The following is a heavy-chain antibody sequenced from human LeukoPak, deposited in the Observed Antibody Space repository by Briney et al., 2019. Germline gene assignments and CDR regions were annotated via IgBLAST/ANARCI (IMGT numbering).Heavy chain of an antibody. D-gene: IGHD6-13*01. CDR3: ATIAAAGIFDY. J-gene: IGHJ4*02. CDR1: GFTVSSNY. V-gene: IGHV3-53*01. Sequence: GGSLRLSCAASGFTVSSNYMSWVRQAPGMGLEWVSVIYSGGSTYYADSVKGRFTISRDNSKNTLYLQMNSLRAEDTAVYYCATIAAAGIFDYWGQGTLVTVSS. CDR2: IYSGGST.